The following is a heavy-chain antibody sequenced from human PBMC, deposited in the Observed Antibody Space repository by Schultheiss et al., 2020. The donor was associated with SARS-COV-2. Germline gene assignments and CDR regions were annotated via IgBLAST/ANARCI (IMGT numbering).Heavy chain of an antibody. J-gene: IGHJ6*02. CDR2: IYYSGST. D-gene: IGHD3-3*01. CDR3: ARDRDFGGYGMDV. V-gene: IGHV4-59*12. Sequence: SETLSLTCTVSGGSISSYYWSWIRQPAGKGLEWIGYIYYSGSTNYNPSLKSRVTISVDTSKNQFSLKLSSVTAADTAVYYCARDRDFGGYGMDVWGQGTTVTVSS. CDR1: GGSISSYY.